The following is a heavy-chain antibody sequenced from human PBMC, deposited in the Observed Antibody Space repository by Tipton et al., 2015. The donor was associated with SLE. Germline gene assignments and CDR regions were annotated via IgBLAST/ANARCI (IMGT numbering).Heavy chain of an antibody. CDR2: IRSDGSNK. J-gene: IGHJ4*02. V-gene: IGHV3-30*02. Sequence: SLRLSCAASGFTFSSYGMHWVRQAPGKGLEWVAFIRSDGSNKYYADSVKGRFTISRDNSKNTLFLQMNSLKVEDTAVYYCAKEDYGDPTFDYWGQGKLVTVSS. D-gene: IGHD4-17*01. CDR1: GFTFSSYG. CDR3: AKEDYGDPTFDY.